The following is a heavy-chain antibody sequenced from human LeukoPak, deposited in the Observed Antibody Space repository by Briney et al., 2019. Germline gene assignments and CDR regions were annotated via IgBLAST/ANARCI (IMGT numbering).Heavy chain of an antibody. CDR3: ARVDGDYVSIDY. CDR2: ISAYNGNT. D-gene: IGHD4-17*01. J-gene: IGHJ4*02. CDR1: GYTFTSYG. V-gene: IGHV1-18*01. Sequence: ASVKVSCKASGYTFTSYGISWVRQAPGQGLEWMGWISAYNGNTNYAQKFQGRVTMTRDTSTSTVYMELSSLRSEDTAVYYCARVDGDYVSIDYWGQGTLVTVSS.